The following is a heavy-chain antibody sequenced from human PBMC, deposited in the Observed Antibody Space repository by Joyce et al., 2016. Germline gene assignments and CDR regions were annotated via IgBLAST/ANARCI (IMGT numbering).Heavy chain of an antibody. D-gene: IGHD6-13*01. Sequence: QVQLQQWGAGLLKPSETLSLTCAVYGGSFSGYYWTFIRQPPGKVLEWIGEINGGEITNYKPSLKSRVTILLDTSKNQFSLKLTSVTAADTAVYYCARGRGYTTSVRRRGMDVWGQGTTVTVSS. V-gene: IGHV4-34*01. J-gene: IGHJ6*02. CDR3: ARGRGYTTSVRRRGMDV. CDR2: INGGEIT. CDR1: GGSFSGYY.